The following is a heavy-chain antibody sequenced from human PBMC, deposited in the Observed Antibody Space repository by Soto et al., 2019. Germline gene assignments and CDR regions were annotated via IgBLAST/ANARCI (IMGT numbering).Heavy chain of an antibody. V-gene: IGHV1-69*01. D-gene: IGHD2-2*01. CDR2: IIPTSETT. CDR1: GGTFSSYA. J-gene: IGHJ6*02. Sequence: QVQLVQSGAEVKKPGSSVKVSCKASGGTFSSYAISWVRQAPGQGLEWMGGIIPTSETTNYAQKFQGRVTITADESKSTAYMELSSLRSEDTGVYYCARSQGSSTSLEIYYYYYDGMDVWGQGTTVTVSS. CDR3: ARSQGSSTSLEIYYYYYDGMDV.